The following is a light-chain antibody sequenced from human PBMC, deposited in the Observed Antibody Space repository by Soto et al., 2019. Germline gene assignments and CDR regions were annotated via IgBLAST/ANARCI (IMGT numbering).Light chain of an antibody. J-gene: IGKJ5*01. CDR3: QQRGTWPPT. Sequence: IVLTQSPATLSLSPGESVTLSCTTHQSVDTYFAWYQQKRGLPPRLLIYDASNRAIGIPARFSGRGSDTDFSLTISSLEPEDFAVYYCQQRGTWPPTFGRGTRLEI. V-gene: IGKV3-11*01. CDR1: QSVDTY. CDR2: DAS.